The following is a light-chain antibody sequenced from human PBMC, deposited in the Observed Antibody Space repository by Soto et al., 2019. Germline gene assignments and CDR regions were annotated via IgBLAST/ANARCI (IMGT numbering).Light chain of an antibody. V-gene: IGKV3-15*01. Sequence: EIVMTQSPATLSVSPGERATLSCRASQSVSNNLAWYQQKPGQAPRLLIYGASTRATGIPARFSGSGSGTDSPLTSSSLQSEGSAVYYCQQYNNWCTFGQGTKVEIK. J-gene: IGKJ1*01. CDR2: GAS. CDR1: QSVSNN. CDR3: QQYNNWCT.